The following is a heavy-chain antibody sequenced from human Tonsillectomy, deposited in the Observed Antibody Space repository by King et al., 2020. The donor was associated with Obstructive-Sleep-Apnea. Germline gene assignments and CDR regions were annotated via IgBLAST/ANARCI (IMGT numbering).Heavy chain of an antibody. V-gene: IGHV4-59*11. Sequence: QLQESGPGLVKPSETLSLTCTVSGASIRSHLWTWIRQPPGKGLEWIGYIHYIGSTNYNLFLKSRVTISVDTFKNQFSLKLGSVTAADTAMYYLARVPESKQPSPGATDLESWFDPWGQGTPVTVSS. D-gene: IGHD2-8*02. CDR3: ARVPESKQPSPGATDLESWFDP. CDR2: IHYIGST. J-gene: IGHJ5*02. CDR1: GASIRSHL.